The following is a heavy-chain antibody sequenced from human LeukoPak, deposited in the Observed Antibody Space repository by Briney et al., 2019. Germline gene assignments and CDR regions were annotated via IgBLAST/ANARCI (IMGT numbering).Heavy chain of an antibody. CDR1: GFTFSSYS. D-gene: IGHD3-3*01. Sequence: GGSLRLSCAASGFTFSSYSMNWVRQAPGKGLEWVSSISSSSSYICYADSVKGRFTISRDNAKNSLYLQMNSLRAEDTAVYYCARDRGGKNFGVVITFDNAFDIWGQGTMVTVSS. CDR3: ARDRGGKNFGVVITFDNAFDI. J-gene: IGHJ3*02. CDR2: ISSSSSYI. V-gene: IGHV3-21*01.